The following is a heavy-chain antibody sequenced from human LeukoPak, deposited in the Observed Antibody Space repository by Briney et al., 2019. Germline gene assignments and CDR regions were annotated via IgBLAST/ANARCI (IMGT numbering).Heavy chain of an antibody. Sequence: PSETLSLTCTVSGGSISSSSYYWGWIRQPPGKGLEWIGSIYYSGSTYYNPSLKSRVTISVDTSKNQFSLKLSSVTAADTAVYYCARGRKRIVVVVAASNWFDPWGQGTLVTVSS. V-gene: IGHV4-39*01. CDR3: ARGRKRIVVVVAASNWFDP. D-gene: IGHD2-15*01. CDR2: IYYSGST. J-gene: IGHJ5*02. CDR1: GGSISSSSYY.